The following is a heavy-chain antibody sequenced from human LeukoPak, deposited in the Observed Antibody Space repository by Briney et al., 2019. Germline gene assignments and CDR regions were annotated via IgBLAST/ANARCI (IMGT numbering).Heavy chain of an antibody. CDR3: ARHASGSYNNFQH. CDR1: GYSISSGYY. D-gene: IGHD1-26*01. V-gene: IGHV4-38-2*01. Sequence: PSETLSLTCAASGYSISSGYYWGWIRQPPGKGLEWIGSIYYSGHTYYNPSLKSRVTISIDTSKTQFSLNLISVTAADTAVYYCARHASGSYNNFQHWGQGTLVTVSS. J-gene: IGHJ1*01. CDR2: IYYSGHT.